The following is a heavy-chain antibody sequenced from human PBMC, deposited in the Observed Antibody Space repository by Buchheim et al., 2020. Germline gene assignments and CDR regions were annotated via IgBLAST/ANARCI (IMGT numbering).Heavy chain of an antibody. CDR2: IYYSGRT. CDR3: ARGIAAAGTYNWFDP. CDR1: GGSISSGGYY. V-gene: IGHV4-31*03. J-gene: IGHJ5*02. D-gene: IGHD6-13*01. Sequence: QVQLQESGPGLVKPSQTLSLTCTVSGGSISSGGYYWSWIRQHPGKGLEWIGYIYYSGRTYYNPSLKSRVTLSVDTSKNQFSLKLSSVTAADTAVYYCARGIAAAGTYNWFDPWGQGTL.